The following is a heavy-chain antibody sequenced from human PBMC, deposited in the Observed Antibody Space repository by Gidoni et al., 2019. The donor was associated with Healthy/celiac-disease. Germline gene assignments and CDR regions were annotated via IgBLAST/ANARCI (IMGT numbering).Heavy chain of an antibody. J-gene: IGHJ3*02. V-gene: IGHV1-18*01. CDR3: ARSQYYYDSSGYHDAFDI. CDR1: GYTFTSYG. D-gene: IGHD3-22*01. CDR2: ISAYNGNT. Sequence: QVQLVQSGAEVKKPGASVKVSCTVSGYTFTSYGISWVRQAPGQGLEWMGWISAYNGNTNYAQKLQGRVTMTTDTSTSTAYMELRSLRSDDTAVYYCARSQYYYDSSGYHDAFDIWGQGTMVTVSS.